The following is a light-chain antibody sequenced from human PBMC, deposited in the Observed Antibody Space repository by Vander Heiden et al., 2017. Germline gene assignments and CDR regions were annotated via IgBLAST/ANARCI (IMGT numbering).Light chain of an antibody. J-gene: IGLJ3*02. V-gene: IGLV1-47*02. CDR2: SNN. CDR3: AAWDDSLSGRWV. Sequence: QSVLTQPPSASGTPGPRVTISCSGSSSNIGSNYVYWYQQLPGTAPKLLIYSNNQRPSGVPDRFSGSKSGTSASLAISGLRSEDEADYYCAAWDDSLSGRWVFGGGTKLTVL. CDR1: SSNIGSNY.